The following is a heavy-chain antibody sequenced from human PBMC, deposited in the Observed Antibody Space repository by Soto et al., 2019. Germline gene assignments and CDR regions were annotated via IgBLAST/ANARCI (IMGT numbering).Heavy chain of an antibody. Sequence: QVQLVQSGAEVKKPGASVKVSCKASGYTFTSYAIHWVRQAPGQRLEWMGWINTAKDNTKYSQKFQRRVTITRDTSASIVYMELSSLRSEDTAVYYCARGSSWSYFDYWGQGTLVTVSS. D-gene: IGHD6-13*01. J-gene: IGHJ4*02. CDR1: GYTFTSYA. V-gene: IGHV1-3*04. CDR3: ARGSSWSYFDY. CDR2: INTAKDNT.